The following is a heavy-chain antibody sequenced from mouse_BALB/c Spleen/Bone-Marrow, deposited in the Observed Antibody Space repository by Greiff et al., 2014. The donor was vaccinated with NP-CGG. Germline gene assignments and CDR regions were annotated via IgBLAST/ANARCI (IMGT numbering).Heavy chain of an antibody. CDR1: GFNIKDTY. V-gene: IGHV14-3*02. CDR3: ARYYYGSSYFAY. CDR2: IDPANGNT. Sequence: EVKLMESGAELVKPGASVKLPCTASGFNIKDTYMHWVKQRPEQGLEWIGRIDPANGNTKYDPKFQGKATITADTSSNTAYLQLSSLTSEDTAFYYCARYYYGSSYFAYWGQGTTLPVSS. D-gene: IGHD1-1*01. J-gene: IGHJ2*01.